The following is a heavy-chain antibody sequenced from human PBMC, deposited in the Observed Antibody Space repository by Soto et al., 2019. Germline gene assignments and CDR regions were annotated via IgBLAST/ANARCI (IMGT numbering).Heavy chain of an antibody. CDR1: GFTFSSYA. CDR2: INSDGSGT. D-gene: IGHD2-8*01. Sequence: PGGSLRLSCAASGFTFSSYAMSWVRQAPGEGLVGVSGINSDGSGTRYVDSVKGRFTISRDNAKNTLYLQMNSLRAEDTAVYYCANFGSGVPYWGQGTVVTVSS. CDR3: ANFGSGVPY. J-gene: IGHJ4*02. V-gene: IGHV3-74*01.